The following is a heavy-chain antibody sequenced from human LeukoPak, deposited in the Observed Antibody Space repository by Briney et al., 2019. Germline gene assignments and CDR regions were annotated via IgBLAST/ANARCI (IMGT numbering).Heavy chain of an antibody. V-gene: IGHV4-39*07. CDR2: IYYSGST. D-gene: IGHD2-2*01. Sequence: PSETLSLTCTVSGGSISSSSYYWGWVRQPPGKGLEWIGSIYYSGSTYYNPSLKSRVTISVDTSKNQFSLKLSSVTAADTAVYYCASLGYCSSTSCYVPDYWGQGTLVTVSS. CDR3: ASLGYCSSTSCYVPDY. CDR1: GGSISSSSYY. J-gene: IGHJ4*02.